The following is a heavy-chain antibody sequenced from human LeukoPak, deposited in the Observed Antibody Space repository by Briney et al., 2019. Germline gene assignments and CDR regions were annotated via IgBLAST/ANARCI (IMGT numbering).Heavy chain of an antibody. V-gene: IGHV1-8*01. D-gene: IGHD3-10*01. Sequence: ASVKVSCKASGYTFTSYDINWVRQATGQGLEWMGWMNPNSGNTGYAQKFQGRVTMTRNTSISTAYMELSSLRSEDTAVYYCARGPYYYGSVNTNLIDYWGQGTLVTVSS. CDR3: ARGPYYYGSVNTNLIDY. J-gene: IGHJ4*02. CDR2: MNPNSGNT. CDR1: GYTFTSYD.